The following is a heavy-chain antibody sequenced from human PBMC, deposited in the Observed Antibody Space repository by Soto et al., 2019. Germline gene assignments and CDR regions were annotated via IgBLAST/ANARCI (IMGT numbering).Heavy chain of an antibody. D-gene: IGHD3-10*01. CDR1: GGSISSSSYY. CDR3: ATRGSGSYSDY. Sequence: SETLSLTCTVSGGSISSSSYYWGWIRQPPGKGLEWIRSIYYSGSTYYNPSLKSRVTISVDTSKNQFSLKLSSVTAADTAVCYCATRGSGSYSDYWGQGTLVTVSS. CDR2: IYYSGST. V-gene: IGHV4-39*01. J-gene: IGHJ4*02.